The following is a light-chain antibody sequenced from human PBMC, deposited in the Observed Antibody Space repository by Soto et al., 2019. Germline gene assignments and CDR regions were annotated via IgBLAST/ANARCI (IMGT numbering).Light chain of an antibody. CDR3: QQFDGSLWT. CDR1: QSVSSTY. Sequence: EIVLTHSPSTLSLSPGERATLSCRASQSVSSTYLAWYQQKPGQAPRLLIYRTSTRATGIPDRFSGSGSVTDFTLTISRLEPEDFAVYCCQQFDGSLWTFGPGTKV. V-gene: IGKV3-20*01. CDR2: RTS. J-gene: IGKJ1*01.